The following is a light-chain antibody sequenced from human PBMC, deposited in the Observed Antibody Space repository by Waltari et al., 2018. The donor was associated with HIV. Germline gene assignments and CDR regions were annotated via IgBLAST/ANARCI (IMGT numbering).Light chain of an antibody. Sequence: QSVLTQPPSASGTPGQRVTISCSVSSSNIESNYVYWYQQLPGTAPKLLIYRNNQRPSGVPDRFSGSKSGTSASLAISGLRSEDEAEYYCAAWDDSLRGVFGGGTKLTVL. CDR2: RNN. V-gene: IGLV1-47*01. J-gene: IGLJ2*01. CDR1: SSNIESNY. CDR3: AAWDDSLRGV.